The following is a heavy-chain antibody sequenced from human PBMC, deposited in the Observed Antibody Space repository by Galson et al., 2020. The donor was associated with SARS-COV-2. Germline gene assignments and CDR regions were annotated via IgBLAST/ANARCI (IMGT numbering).Heavy chain of an antibody. CDR3: VRSGTIFGVADAFDI. CDR2: NYPADSDT. D-gene: IGHD3-3*01. Sequence: KIGESLKISCKGSGYSFASYWIGWVRQMPGKGLEWRGINYPADSDTRYSPSFQGQVTISADKSISIAYLQWSSLKASDTAMYYCVRSGTIFGVADAFDIWGQGTMVTISS. CDR1: GYSFASYW. J-gene: IGHJ3*02. V-gene: IGHV5-51*01.